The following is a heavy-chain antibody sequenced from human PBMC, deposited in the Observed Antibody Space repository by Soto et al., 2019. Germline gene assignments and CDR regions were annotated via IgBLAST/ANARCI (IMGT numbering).Heavy chain of an antibody. J-gene: IGHJ6*02. CDR1: GDSVSSNSAA. Sequence: PLQSLSLNCAIPGDSVSSNSAAWNWIRQSPSRGLECLGSTYYRSKWHNYYAVSVKSRITINPDTSKKQFYLQLNSVTPEDTAVYYCARSMSLRTAVAMDXWGRGTTVTVS. V-gene: IGHV6-1*01. D-gene: IGHD6-19*01. CDR3: ARSMSLRTAVAMDX. CDR2: TYYRSKWHN.